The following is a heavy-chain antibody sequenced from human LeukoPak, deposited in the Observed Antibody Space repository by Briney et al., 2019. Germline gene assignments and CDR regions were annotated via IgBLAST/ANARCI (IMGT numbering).Heavy chain of an antibody. Sequence: GGSLRLSCVASGFTFNTFAMLWVRQPPGKGLEWVSSIFPDSGEIHYADSVRGRFTISRDNSKNTLYLQMNSLRAEDTAVYYCARRAGAYSHPYDYWGQGTLVTVSS. D-gene: IGHD4/OR15-4a*01. CDR2: IFPDSGEI. CDR3: ARRAGAYSHPYDY. J-gene: IGHJ4*02. CDR1: GFTFNTFA. V-gene: IGHV3-23*01.